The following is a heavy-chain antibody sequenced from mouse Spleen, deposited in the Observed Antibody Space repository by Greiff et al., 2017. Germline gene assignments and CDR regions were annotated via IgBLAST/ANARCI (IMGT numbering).Heavy chain of an antibody. CDR2: INPNNGGT. Sequence: VQLQQSGPELVKPGASVKMSCKASGYTFTDYNMHWVKQSHGKSLEWIGYINPNNGGTSYNQKFKGKATLTVNKSSSTAYMELRSLTSEDSAVYYCAREGDYDERAWFAYWGQGTLVTVSA. CDR1: GYTFTDYN. J-gene: IGHJ3*01. CDR3: AREGDYDERAWFAY. D-gene: IGHD2-4*01. V-gene: IGHV1-22*01.